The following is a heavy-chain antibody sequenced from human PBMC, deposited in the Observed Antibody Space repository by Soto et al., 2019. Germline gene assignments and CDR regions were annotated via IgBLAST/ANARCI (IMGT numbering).Heavy chain of an antibody. CDR3: AKAKSIAARRYYYGMDV. D-gene: IGHD6-6*01. CDR1: GFTFSSYA. V-gene: IGHV3-23*01. Sequence: GSLRLSCAASGFTFSSYAMSWVRQAPGKGLEWVSAISGSGGSTYYADSVKGRFTISRDNSKDTLYLQMNSLRAEDTAVYYCAKAKSIAARRYYYGMDVWGQGTTVTVSS. J-gene: IGHJ6*02. CDR2: ISGSGGST.